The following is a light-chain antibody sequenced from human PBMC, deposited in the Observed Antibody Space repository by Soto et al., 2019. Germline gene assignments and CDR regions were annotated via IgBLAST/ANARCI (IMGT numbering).Light chain of an antibody. J-gene: IGKJ2*01. Sequence: DIVMTQSPLSLPVTPGEPASISCRSSQSLLHSNGYNYLDWYLQKPGQSPQLVIYLGSNRASGVTDRFSGSGSGTDFTLKISRVEAEDVGVYYCMQALQSPLYTFGQRTELEIK. V-gene: IGKV2-28*01. CDR3: MQALQSPLYT. CDR2: LGS. CDR1: QSLLHSNGYNY.